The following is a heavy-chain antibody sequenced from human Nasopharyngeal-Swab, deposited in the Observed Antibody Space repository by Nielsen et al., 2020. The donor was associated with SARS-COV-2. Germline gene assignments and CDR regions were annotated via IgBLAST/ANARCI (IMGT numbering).Heavy chain of an antibody. CDR3: ASSPLDSSGYYYGLDY. Sequence: GGSLRLSCAASGFTFSSYAMRWVRQAPGKGLECVAVISYDGSNKYYADSVKGRLTISRDNSKNTLSLQMNSLRAEDTAVYYCASSPLDSSGYYYGLDYWGQGTLVTVSS. D-gene: IGHD3-22*01. J-gene: IGHJ4*02. CDR1: GFTFSSYA. CDR2: ISYDGSNK. V-gene: IGHV3-30-3*01.